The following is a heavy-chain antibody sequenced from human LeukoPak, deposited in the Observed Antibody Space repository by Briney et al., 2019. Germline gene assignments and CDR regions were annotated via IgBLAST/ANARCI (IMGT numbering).Heavy chain of an antibody. J-gene: IGHJ4*02. Sequence: GGSLRLSCAASGFTFDDYAMHWVRHAPGKGLEWVSGISWNSGSIGYADSVKGRFTISRDNAKNSLYLQMNSLRAEDTALYYCAKDIELGRIMITFGGVGYWGQGTLVTVSS. V-gene: IGHV3-9*01. CDR1: GFTFDDYA. CDR2: ISWNSGSI. D-gene: IGHD3-16*01. CDR3: AKDIELGRIMITFGGVGY.